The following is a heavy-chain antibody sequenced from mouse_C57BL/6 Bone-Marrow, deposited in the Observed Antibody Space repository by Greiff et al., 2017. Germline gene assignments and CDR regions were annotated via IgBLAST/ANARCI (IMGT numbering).Heavy chain of an antibody. Sequence: QVQLQQSGPELVKPGASVKISCKASGYAFSSSWMNWVKQRPGKGLEWIGRIYPGDGATYYNGKFKGKATLTADKSSSTASMQLRSRTAGDSAVYFWAGGGHGGYWGQGTTLTVSS. J-gene: IGHJ2*01. CDR3: AGGGHGGY. CDR2: IYPGDGAT. CDR1: GYAFSSSW. D-gene: IGHD6-1*01. V-gene: IGHV1-82*01.